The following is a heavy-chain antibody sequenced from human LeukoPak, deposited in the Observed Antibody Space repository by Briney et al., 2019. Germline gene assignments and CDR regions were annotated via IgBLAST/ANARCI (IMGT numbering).Heavy chain of an antibody. V-gene: IGHV3-23*01. CDR1: GFAFSGFA. J-gene: IGHJ4*02. Sequence: QTGGSLRLSCSASGFAFSGFAMGWVRQAPGKGLEWVSSISGSGGNTYYADSVEGRFTVSRDNSKNTLYLQMNSLRAEDTALYYCARGRGGDYVPSRFDYWGQGTLVTVSS. CDR2: ISGSGGNT. CDR3: ARGRGGDYVPSRFDY. D-gene: IGHD4-17*01.